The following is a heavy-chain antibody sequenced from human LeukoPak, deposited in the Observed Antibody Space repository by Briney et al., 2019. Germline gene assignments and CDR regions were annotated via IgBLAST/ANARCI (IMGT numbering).Heavy chain of an antibody. CDR1: GFTLSSYA. D-gene: IGHD5-18*01. CDR2: ISGSDYST. CDR3: AKDLGDSYGHEIFDY. V-gene: IGHV3-23*01. J-gene: IGHJ4*02. Sequence: PGGSLRLSCVASGFTLSSYAMSWVRQAPGKGLEWVSLISGSDYSTYYADSVKGRFTISRENSKNTLYLQVNSLRAEDTAVYYCAKDLGDSYGHEIFDYRGQGTLVTVSS.